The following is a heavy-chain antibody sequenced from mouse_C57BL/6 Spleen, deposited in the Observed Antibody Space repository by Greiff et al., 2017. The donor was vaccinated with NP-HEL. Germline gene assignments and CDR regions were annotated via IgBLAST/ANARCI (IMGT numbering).Heavy chain of an antibody. J-gene: IGHJ3*01. V-gene: IGHV1-55*01. CDR1: GYTFTSYW. D-gene: IGHD2-4*01. CDR3: ARVYDYGAWFAY. Sequence: QVQLQQPGAELVKPGASVKMSCKASGYTFTSYWITWVKQRPGQGLEWIGDIYPGSGSTNYNEKFKSKATLTVDTSSSTAYMQLSSLTSEDSAVYYCARVYDYGAWFAYWGQGTLVTVSA. CDR2: IYPGSGST.